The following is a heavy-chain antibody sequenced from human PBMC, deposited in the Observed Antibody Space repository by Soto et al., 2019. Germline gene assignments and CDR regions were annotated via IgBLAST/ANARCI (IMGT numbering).Heavy chain of an antibody. CDR1: GFTFSSYA. J-gene: IGHJ6*03. Sequence: PGGSLRLSCAASGFTFSSYAMSWVRQAPGKGLEWVSAISGSGGSTYYADSVKGRFTISRGNSKNTLYLQMNSLRAEDTAVYYRAKDYGAATAHYYYYYYMDVWGKGTTVTVSS. D-gene: IGHD2-15*01. V-gene: IGHV3-23*01. CDR2: ISGSGGST. CDR3: AKDYGAATAHYYYYYYMDV.